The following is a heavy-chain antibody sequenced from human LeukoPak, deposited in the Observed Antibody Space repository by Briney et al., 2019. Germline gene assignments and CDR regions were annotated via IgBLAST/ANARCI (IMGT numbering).Heavy chain of an antibody. Sequence: GASVKVPCKASGYTFTGYYMHWVRQAPGQGLEWMGWINPNSGGTNYAQKFQGRVTMTRDTSISTAYMELSRLRSDDTAVYYCARGSVRVRGVIIEGYMDVWGKGTTVTVSS. CDR1: GYTFTGYY. D-gene: IGHD3-10*01. J-gene: IGHJ6*03. CDR3: ARGSVRVRGVIIEGYMDV. CDR2: INPNSGGT. V-gene: IGHV1-2*02.